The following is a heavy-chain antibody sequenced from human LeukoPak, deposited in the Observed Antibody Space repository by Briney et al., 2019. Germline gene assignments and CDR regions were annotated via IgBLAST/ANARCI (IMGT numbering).Heavy chain of an antibody. CDR2: MDPNSGDT. Sequence: SVKVSCKGSGYNFTVYYMHWVRQAPGQGLEWMGWMDPNSGDTIYAPKFQGRVSMTRDTSNTTAYMELSSLTFDDSAMYYCATKGGLTPNTLAMWGHGTMVTLSS. J-gene: IGHJ3*01. D-gene: IGHD2-15*01. V-gene: IGHV1-2*02. CDR1: GYNFTVYY. CDR3: ATKGGLTPNTLAM.